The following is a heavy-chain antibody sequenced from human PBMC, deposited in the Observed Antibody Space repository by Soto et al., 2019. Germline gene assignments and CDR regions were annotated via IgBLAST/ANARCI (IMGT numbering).Heavy chain of an antibody. CDR2: IYYSGIT. Sequence: PSETLSLTCTVSGGSISSYYWSWIRQPPGKGLEWIGYIYYSGITDYNPSLKSRVTISVDTSKSQFSLKLSSVTAADTAVYYCARGGGVYYFDSWGQGTLVTVSS. CDR1: GGSISSYY. CDR3: ARGGGVYYFDS. D-gene: IGHD2-8*02. V-gene: IGHV4-59*01. J-gene: IGHJ4*02.